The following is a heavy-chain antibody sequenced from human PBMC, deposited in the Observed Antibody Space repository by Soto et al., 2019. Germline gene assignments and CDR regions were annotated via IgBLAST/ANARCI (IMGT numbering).Heavy chain of an antibody. CDR1: GFTFSIYG. D-gene: IGHD1-7*01. V-gene: IGHV3-30*18. CDR2: ISYDGSNK. CDR3: ANDRGGDNWNYRTAYDAFDI. J-gene: IGHJ3*02. Sequence: GGSLGLSCAASGFTFSIYGMHWFRQAPGKGLEWVAVISYDGSNKYYADSVKGRFTISRDNSKNTLYLQMNSLRAEDTAVYYCANDRGGDNWNYRTAYDAFDIWGQGTMVTVSS.